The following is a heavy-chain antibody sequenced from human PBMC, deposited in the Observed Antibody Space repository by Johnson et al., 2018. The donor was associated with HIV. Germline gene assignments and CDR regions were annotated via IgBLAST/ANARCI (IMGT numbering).Heavy chain of an antibody. J-gene: IGHJ3*02. CDR2: IYSGGST. V-gene: IGHV3-66*01. Sequence: MLLVESGGGLVQPGGSLRLSCAASGFTVSSNYMSWVRQAPGKGLEWVSVIYSGGSTYYADSVKGRFTISRDNSKNTLYLQMNSLRAEDTAVYYCAKDSRRWGAFSDAFDIWGQGTMVTVSS. CDR1: GFTVSSNY. CDR3: AKDSRRWGAFSDAFDI. D-gene: IGHD1-26*01.